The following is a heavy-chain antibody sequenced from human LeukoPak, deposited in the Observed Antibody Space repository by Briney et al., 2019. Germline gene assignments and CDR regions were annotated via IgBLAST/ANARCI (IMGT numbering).Heavy chain of an antibody. V-gene: IGHV3-48*03. CDR2: ISSSGSTI. Sequence: GGSLRLSCAASGFTFSSYEMNWVRQAPGKGPEWVSYISSSGSTIYYADSVKGRFTISRDNAKNSLYLQMNSLRAEDTAVCYCARNRRDFDYWGQGTLVTVSS. CDR3: ARNRRDFDY. J-gene: IGHJ4*02. CDR1: GFTFSSYE. D-gene: IGHD1-14*01.